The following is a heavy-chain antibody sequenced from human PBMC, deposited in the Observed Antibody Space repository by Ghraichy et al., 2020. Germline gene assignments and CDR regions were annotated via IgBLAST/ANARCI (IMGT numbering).Heavy chain of an antibody. D-gene: IGHD3-16*01. V-gene: IGHV4-59*01. Sequence: SQTLSLTCTVSGVSLSSDYWSWIRQPPGKGLECIGYTYYTGSTHYNPSLKSRLTITVDRYKNQISLRLRYVTAADTGVYYCAGEVSVKYYGMDVWGQGTAVAVSS. CDR2: TYYTGST. CDR1: GVSLSSDY. J-gene: IGHJ6*02. CDR3: AGEVSVKYYGMDV.